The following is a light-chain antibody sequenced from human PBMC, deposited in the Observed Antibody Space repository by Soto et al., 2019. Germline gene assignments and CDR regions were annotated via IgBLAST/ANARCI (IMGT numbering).Light chain of an antibody. V-gene: IGKV3-20*01. J-gene: IGKJ2*01. CDR2: GAS. CDR3: QHYGSSPWT. CDR1: QRVSSTY. Sequence: EIVLTQSPGTLSLFPGERATLSCRASQRVSSTYLAWYQQKPGQAPRLLIYGASSRATGIPDRFSGSGSGADFTLTISRLEPEDFALYYCQHYGSSPWTFGQGTKLEIK.